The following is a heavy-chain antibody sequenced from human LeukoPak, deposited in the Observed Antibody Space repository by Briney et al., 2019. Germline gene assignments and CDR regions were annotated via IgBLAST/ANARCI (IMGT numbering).Heavy chain of an antibody. J-gene: IGHJ4*02. CDR1: GFTFSSYW. CDR3: ARGGFVRFLAWLSPYFDY. V-gene: IGHV3-7*01. Sequence: GGSLRLSCAASGFTFSSYWMSWVRQAPGKGLEWVANIKQDGSEKYYVDSVKGRFTISRDNAKNSLYLQMNSLRAEDTAVYYCARGGFVRFLAWLSPYFDYWGQGTLVTVSS. CDR2: IKQDGSEK. D-gene: IGHD3-3*01.